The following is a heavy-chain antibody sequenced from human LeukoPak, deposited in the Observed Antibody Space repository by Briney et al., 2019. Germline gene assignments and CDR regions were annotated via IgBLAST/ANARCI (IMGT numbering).Heavy chain of an antibody. V-gene: IGHV3-23*01. D-gene: IGHD1-26*01. CDR1: GFTFSSYA. CDR2: ISGSGGST. J-gene: IGHJ6*02. Sequence: GGSLRLSCAASGFTFSSYAMGWVRQAPGKGLEWVSAISGSGGSTYYADSVKGRFTISRDNSKNTLYLQMNSLRAEDTAVYYCAKDESGSYYYYYGMDVWGQGTTVTLSS. CDR3: AKDESGSYYYYYGMDV.